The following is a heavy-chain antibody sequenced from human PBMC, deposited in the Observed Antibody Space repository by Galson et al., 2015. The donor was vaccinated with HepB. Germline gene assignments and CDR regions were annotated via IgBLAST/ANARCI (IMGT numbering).Heavy chain of an antibody. Sequence: QSGAEVKKPGESLRISCKASGGTFSSYAISWVRQAPGQGLEWMGGIIPIFGTANYAQKFQGRVTITADESTSTAYMELSSLRSEDTAVYYCARGNEYSSSSVWYFDLWGRGTLVTVSS. V-gene: IGHV1-69*01. J-gene: IGHJ2*01. CDR1: GGTFSSYA. CDR3: ARGNEYSSSSVWYFDL. CDR2: IIPIFGTA. D-gene: IGHD6-6*01.